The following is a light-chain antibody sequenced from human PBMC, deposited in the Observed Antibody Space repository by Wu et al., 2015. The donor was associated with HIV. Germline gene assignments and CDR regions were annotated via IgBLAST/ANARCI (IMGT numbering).Light chain of an antibody. J-gene: IGKJ1*01. CDR1: QSVDSNY. V-gene: IGKV3-20*01. Sequence: EIVLTQSPGTLSLSPGERATLSCGASQSVDSNYLAWYQQKPGQAPRLLIYGASSRATGIPDRFSGSGSGTDFTLTISRLEPEDFAVYYCQQYGRSPATFGQGTKVEIK. CDR2: GAS. CDR3: QQYGRSPAT.